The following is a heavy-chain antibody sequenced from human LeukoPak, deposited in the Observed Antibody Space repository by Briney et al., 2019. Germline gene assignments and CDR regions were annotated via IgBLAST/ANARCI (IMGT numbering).Heavy chain of an antibody. CDR2: IYTSGST. CDR1: GGSISGGNY. CDR3: ARAYRGAKFDY. V-gene: IGHV4-61*02. J-gene: IGHJ4*02. Sequence: PSETLSLTCTVSGGSISGGNYWSWIRQPAGKGLEWIGRIYTSGSTNYNPSLKSRVTISVDTSKNQFSLKLSSVTAADTAVYYCARAYRGAKFDYWGQGTPVTVSS. D-gene: IGHD1-26*01.